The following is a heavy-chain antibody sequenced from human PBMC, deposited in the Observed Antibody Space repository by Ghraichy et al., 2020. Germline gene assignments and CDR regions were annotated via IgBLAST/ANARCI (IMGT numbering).Heavy chain of an antibody. D-gene: IGHD1-1*01. CDR2: IYYSGST. Sequence: SETLSLTCTVSGGSISSGGYYWSWIRQHPGKGLEWIGYIYYSGSTYYNPSLKSRVTISVDTSKNQFSLKLSSVTAADTAVYYCARGLPDDWMIGAWNHAFDIWGQGTMVTVSS. CDR3: ARGLPDDWMIGAWNHAFDI. CDR1: GGSISSGGYY. V-gene: IGHV4-31*03. J-gene: IGHJ3*02.